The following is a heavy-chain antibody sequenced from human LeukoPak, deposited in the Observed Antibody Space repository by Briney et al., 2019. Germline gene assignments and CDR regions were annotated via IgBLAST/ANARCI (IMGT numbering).Heavy chain of an antibody. Sequence: ASVNVSCKASGYTFTSYYIHWVPQAPGQGLEWMGLINPSGGSTNYAQKFQGRVTMTRDTSTSTVYMELSSLRSEDTAVYYCARGPSITMVRGGQWYSYMDVWGKGTTVTISS. J-gene: IGHJ6*03. V-gene: IGHV1-46*01. CDR3: ARGPSITMVRGGQWYSYMDV. CDR2: INPSGGST. CDR1: GYTFTSYY. D-gene: IGHD3-10*01.